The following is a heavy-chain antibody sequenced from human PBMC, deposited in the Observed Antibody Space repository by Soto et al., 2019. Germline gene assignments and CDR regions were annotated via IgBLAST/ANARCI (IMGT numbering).Heavy chain of an antibody. Sequence: SETLSLTCAVSGGSISSGGYSWSWIRQPPGKGLEWIGYIYHSGSTYYNPSLKSRVTISVDRSKNQFSLKLSSVTAADTAVYYCASERFLEWLPNYYYYYGMDVWGQGTTVTVSS. CDR3: ASERFLEWLPNYYYYYGMDV. CDR1: GGSISSGGYS. CDR2: IYHSGST. J-gene: IGHJ6*02. D-gene: IGHD3-3*01. V-gene: IGHV4-30-2*01.